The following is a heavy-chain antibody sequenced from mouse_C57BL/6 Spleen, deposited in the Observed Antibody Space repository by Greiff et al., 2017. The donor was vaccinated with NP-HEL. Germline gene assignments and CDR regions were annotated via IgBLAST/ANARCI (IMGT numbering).Heavy chain of an antibody. Sequence: EVQLQESGPGLVKPSQSLSLTCSVTGYSITSGYYWNWIRQFPGNKLEWMGYISYDGSNNYNPSLKNRISITRDTSKNQFFLKLNSVTTEDTATYYCARENPYHGGFAYWGQGTLVTVSA. V-gene: IGHV3-6*01. CDR1: GYSITSGYY. D-gene: IGHD2-10*01. CDR3: ARENPYHGGFAY. CDR2: ISYDGSN. J-gene: IGHJ3*01.